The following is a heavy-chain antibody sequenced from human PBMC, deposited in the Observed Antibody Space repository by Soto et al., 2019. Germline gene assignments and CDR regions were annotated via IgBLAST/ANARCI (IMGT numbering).Heavy chain of an antibody. J-gene: IGHJ6*02. CDR1: GFTVSSNY. V-gene: IGHV3-53*01. CDR2: IYSGGST. D-gene: IGHD2-21*02. Sequence: SGGSLRLSCAASGFTVSSNYMSWVRQAPGKGLEWVSVIYSGGSTYYADSVKGRFTISRDNSKNTLYLQMNSLRAEDTAVYYCARDLVVTAHYYYYGMDVWGQGTTVTVSS. CDR3: ARDLVVTAHYYYYGMDV.